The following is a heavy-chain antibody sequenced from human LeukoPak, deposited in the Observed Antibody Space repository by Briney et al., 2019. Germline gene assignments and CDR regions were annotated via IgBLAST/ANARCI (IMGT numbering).Heavy chain of an antibody. D-gene: IGHD6-13*01. J-gene: IGHJ3*02. V-gene: IGHV1-18*01. Sequence: ASVKVSCKASGYTFTSYGISWVRQAPGQGLEWMGGIIPIFGTANYAQKFQGRVTMTTDTSTSTAYMELRSLRSDDTAVYYCASWSDEQYSSSWTHADAFDIWGQGAMVTVSS. CDR2: IIPIFGTA. CDR1: GYTFTSYG. CDR3: ASWSDEQYSSSWTHADAFDI.